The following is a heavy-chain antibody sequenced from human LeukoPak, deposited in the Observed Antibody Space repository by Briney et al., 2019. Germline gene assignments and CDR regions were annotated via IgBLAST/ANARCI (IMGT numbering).Heavy chain of an antibody. J-gene: IGHJ4*02. Sequence: SETLSLTCSVSGVSIGSSSYYWGWIRQPPGKGLEWIASMYYSGTTYYNPSLKSRVTISVDTSKNQFSLKLSSVTAADTAVYYCARLPRYDFWSWGQGTLVTVSS. CDR3: ARLPRYDFWS. CDR2: MYYSGTT. D-gene: IGHD3-3*01. V-gene: IGHV4-39*01. CDR1: GVSIGSSSYY.